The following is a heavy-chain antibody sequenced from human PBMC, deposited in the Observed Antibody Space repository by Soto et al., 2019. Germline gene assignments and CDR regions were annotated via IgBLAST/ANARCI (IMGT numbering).Heavy chain of an antibody. CDR1: GASMSDYY. D-gene: IGHD3-16*01. Sequence: QVQLQESGPGLVKPSETLSLTCTVSGASMSDYYGSWIRQSPGKGLEHIGYVYSSGSTNYNPSLRSRVTISVDTSNNQFSLKLNSVTAADTAIYYCARSGHIFRGVVWGQGILVTVSS. CDR2: VYSSGST. CDR3: ARSGHIFRGVV. J-gene: IGHJ4*02. V-gene: IGHV4-59*13.